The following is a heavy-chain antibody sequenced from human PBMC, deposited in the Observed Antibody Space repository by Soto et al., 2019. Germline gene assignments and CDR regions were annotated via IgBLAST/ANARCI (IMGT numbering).Heavy chain of an antibody. D-gene: IGHD5-12*01. Sequence: GVSLRLSCAASGFNLGDYYMSWIRQAPGKGLEWVSYISSSSGYTDYADSVNGRFNISRDNAENSLYLQINSLRAEDTAVYYCARVLVGYTLQYFDYWGQGTMVTVSS. V-gene: IGHV3-11*06. CDR1: GFNLGDYY. CDR2: ISSSSGYT. J-gene: IGHJ4*02. CDR3: ARVLVGYTLQYFDY.